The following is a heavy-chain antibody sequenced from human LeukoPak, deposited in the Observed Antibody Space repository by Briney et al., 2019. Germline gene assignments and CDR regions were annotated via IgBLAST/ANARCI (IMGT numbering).Heavy chain of an antibody. V-gene: IGHV4-59*08. J-gene: IGHJ4*02. Sequence: KPSETLSLTCTVSGGSISSYYWSWIRQPPGKGLEWIGYIYYSGSTNYNPSLKSRVTISADTSKNQFSLKLSSATAADTAVYYCARHGGSGWSDFDYWGQGTLVSVSS. CDR3: ARHGGSGWSDFDY. CDR1: GGSISSYY. CDR2: IYYSGST. D-gene: IGHD6-19*01.